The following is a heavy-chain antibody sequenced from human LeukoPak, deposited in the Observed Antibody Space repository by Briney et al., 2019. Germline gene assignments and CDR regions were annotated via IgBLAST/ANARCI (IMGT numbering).Heavy chain of an antibody. J-gene: IGHJ4*02. V-gene: IGHV3-30-3*01. D-gene: IGHD3-22*01. Sequence: PGRSLRLSCAASGFTFSSYAMHWVRQAPGKGLEWVAVISYDGSNKYYADSVKGRFTISRDNSKNTLYLQMNSLRAEDTAVYYCAGDSERYYDSSGYFDYWGQGTLVTVSS. CDR1: GFTFSSYA. CDR3: AGDSERYYDSSGYFDY. CDR2: ISYDGSNK.